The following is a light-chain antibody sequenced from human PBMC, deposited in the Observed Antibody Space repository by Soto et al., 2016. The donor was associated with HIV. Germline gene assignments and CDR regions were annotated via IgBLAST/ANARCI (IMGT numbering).Light chain of an antibody. CDR2: AAS. CDR1: QGIGFF. Sequence: DIQMTQSPSSLSASVGDRVTITCRASQGIGFFLAWYQQRPGKVPKLLIYAASTLQSGVPSRFSGSGSGTDFTLTISSLQPEDVATYYCQKXNSAPWTFGQGTKVEIK. CDR3: QKXNSAPWT. V-gene: IGKV1-27*01. J-gene: IGKJ1*01.